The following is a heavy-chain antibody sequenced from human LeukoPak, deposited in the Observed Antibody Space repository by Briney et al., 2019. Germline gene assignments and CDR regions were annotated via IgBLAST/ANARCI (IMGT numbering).Heavy chain of an antibody. CDR1: GFTFSSYA. V-gene: IGHV3-23*01. J-gene: IGHJ4*02. CDR3: AKSIHRYCNGGSCYYFDY. D-gene: IGHD2-15*01. CDR2: ISGSGGST. Sequence: GGSLRLSCAASGFTFSSYAMSWVRQAPGKGLEWVSAISGSGGSTYYADSVKGRFTISRDNSKNTLYLQMNSLRAEDTAVYYCAKSIHRYCNGGSCYYFDYWGQGTLVTVSS.